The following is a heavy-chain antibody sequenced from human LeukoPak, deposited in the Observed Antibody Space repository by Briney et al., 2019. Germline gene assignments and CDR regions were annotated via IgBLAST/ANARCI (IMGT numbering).Heavy chain of an antibody. J-gene: IGHJ4*02. Sequence: GGSLRLSCAASGFTFSSYPMHWVRQAPGKGLEWLALISYDRNTEYYADSVRGRLTISRDNSKNALYLQMDSLRPDDTAVYYCAREVVRWSAFDYWGQGTRVTVSS. D-gene: IGHD2-15*01. CDR2: ISYDRNTE. V-gene: IGHV3-30-3*01. CDR3: AREVVRWSAFDY. CDR1: GFTFSSYP.